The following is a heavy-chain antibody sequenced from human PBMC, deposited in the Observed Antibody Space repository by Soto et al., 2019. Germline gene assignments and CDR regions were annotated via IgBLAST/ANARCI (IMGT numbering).Heavy chain of an antibody. V-gene: IGHV4-59*08. CDR1: GGSIGSYY. CDR3: AKLGSGWYYGVYYFDY. Sequence: SETLSLTCTVSGGSIGSYYWSWIRQPPGKGLEWIGCIYYSGITYYNPSLKSRVTISVDTSKNQFSLKLSSVTAADTAVYYCAKLGSGWYYGVYYFDYWGQGTVVTVSS. J-gene: IGHJ4*02. D-gene: IGHD6-19*01. CDR2: IYYSGIT.